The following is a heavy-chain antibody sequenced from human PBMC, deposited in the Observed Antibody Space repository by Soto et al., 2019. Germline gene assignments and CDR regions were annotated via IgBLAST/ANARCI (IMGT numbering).Heavy chain of an antibody. CDR1: GFTFHDYA. CDR3: AKVGRHFLFDY. Sequence: EVQLVESGGALGSPGRSLRLSCSASGFTFHDYAMHWVRQRPGKGLEWVSGISWSGDSVGYADSVKGRFTISRDNAKNSLYLQMDTLRVDDTAFYYCAKVGRHFLFDYWGQGTLVTVSS. V-gene: IGHV3-9*01. J-gene: IGHJ4*02. CDR2: ISWSGDSV.